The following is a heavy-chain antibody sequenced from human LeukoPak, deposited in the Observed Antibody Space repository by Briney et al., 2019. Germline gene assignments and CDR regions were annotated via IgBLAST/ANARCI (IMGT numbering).Heavy chain of an antibody. D-gene: IGHD2-2*01. J-gene: IGHJ4*02. CDR1: GGTFSSYA. CDR3: ARDYCSSTSCSYYFDY. CDR2: ISAYNGNT. V-gene: IGHV1-18*01. Sequence: GASVKVSCKASGGTFSSYAISWVRQAPGQGLEWMGWISAYNGNTNYAQKLQGRVTMTTDTSTSTAYMELRSLRSDDTAVYYCARDYCSSTSCSYYFDYWGQGTLVTVSS.